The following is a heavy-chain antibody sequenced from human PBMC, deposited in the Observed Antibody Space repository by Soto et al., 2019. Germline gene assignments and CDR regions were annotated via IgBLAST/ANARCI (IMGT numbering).Heavy chain of an antibody. D-gene: IGHD6-13*01. CDR1: GFTFSSYW. J-gene: IGHJ3*02. V-gene: IGHV3-7*01. CDR2: IKQDGSEK. CDR3: ARESPSSSWFVNDDAFDI. Sequence: EVQLVESGGGLVQPGGSLRLSCAASGFTFSSYWMSWVRQAPGKGLEWVANIKQDGSEKYYVDSVKGRFTISRDNAKNSLYMQMNSLGAEDTAVYYCARESPSSSWFVNDDAFDIWGQGTMVTVSS.